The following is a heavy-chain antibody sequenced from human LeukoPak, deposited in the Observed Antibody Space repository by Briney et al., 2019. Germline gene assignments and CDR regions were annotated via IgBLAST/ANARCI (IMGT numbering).Heavy chain of an antibody. V-gene: IGHV1-69*04. Sequence: SVKVSCKASGGTFSSYAISWVRQAPGQGLEWMERIIPIFGIANYAQKFQGRVTITADKSTSTAYMELSSLRSEDTAVYYCATGAPLYSSGWYDLDYWGQGTLVTVSS. CDR1: GGTFSSYA. CDR2: IIPIFGIA. D-gene: IGHD6-19*01. CDR3: ATGAPLYSSGWYDLDY. J-gene: IGHJ4*02.